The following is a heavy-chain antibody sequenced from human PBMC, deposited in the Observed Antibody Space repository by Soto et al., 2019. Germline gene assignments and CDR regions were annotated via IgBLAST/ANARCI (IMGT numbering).Heavy chain of an antibody. J-gene: IGHJ5*02. V-gene: IGHV3-23*01. CDR1: GFTFSSYA. D-gene: IGHD5-18*01. CDR2: ISGSGGSR. Sequence: GGSLRLSCAASGFTFSSYAMSWVRQAPGKGLEWVSLISGSGGSRYYADSVKGRFIISRDNSKNTLYLQMNSLRADDTAVYYCAKVMVKNWFDPWGQGTLVTVSS. CDR3: AKVMVKNWFDP.